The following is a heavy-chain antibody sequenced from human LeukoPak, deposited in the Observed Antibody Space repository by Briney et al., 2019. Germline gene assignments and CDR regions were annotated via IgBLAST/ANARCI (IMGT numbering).Heavy chain of an antibody. CDR1: GYSISSGYY. D-gene: IGHD3-22*01. CDR2: IYHSGST. V-gene: IGHV4-38-2*02. CDR3: ARAPAYYYDSSGYHFDY. J-gene: IGHJ4*02. Sequence: SETLSLTCTVSGYSISSGYYWGWIRQPPGKGLEWIGSIYHSGSTYYNPSLKSRVTISVDTSKNQFSLKLSSVTAADTAVYYCARAPAYYYDSSGYHFDYWGQGTLVTVSS.